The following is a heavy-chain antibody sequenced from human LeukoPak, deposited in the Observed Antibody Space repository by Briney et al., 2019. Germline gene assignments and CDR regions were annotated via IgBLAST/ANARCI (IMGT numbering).Heavy chain of an antibody. V-gene: IGHV4-59*01. CDR1: GGSISSYY. J-gene: IGHJ3*02. D-gene: IGHD7-27*01. CDR2: IYYSGST. Sequence: SETLSLTCTVSGGSISSYYWSWIRQPPGKGLEWIGYIYYSGSTNYNPSLKSRVTISVDTSKNQFSLKLSSVTAADTAVYYCARGHGDDAFDIWGQGTIVTVSS. CDR3: ARGHGDDAFDI.